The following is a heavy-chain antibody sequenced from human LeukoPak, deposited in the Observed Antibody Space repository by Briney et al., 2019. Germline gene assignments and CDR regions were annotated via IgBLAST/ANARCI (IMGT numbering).Heavy chain of an antibody. V-gene: IGHV3-7*01. CDR2: IKQDGSEK. CDR1: GFTFSSYW. Sequence: GGSLRLSCAASGFTFSSYWMSWVRQAPGKGLEWVANIKQDGSEKYYVDSVKGRFTISRDNSKNTLYLQMNSLRAEDTAVYYCAKEAAGYGAMVAFDYWGQGTLVTVSS. CDR3: AKEAAGYGAMVAFDY. D-gene: IGHD5-18*01. J-gene: IGHJ4*02.